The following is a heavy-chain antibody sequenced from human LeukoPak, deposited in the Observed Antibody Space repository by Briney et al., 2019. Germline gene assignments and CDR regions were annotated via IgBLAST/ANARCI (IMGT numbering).Heavy chain of an antibody. D-gene: IGHD3-22*01. CDR1: GFTFDDYA. V-gene: IGHV3-9*01. J-gene: IGHJ4*02. Sequence: GGSLRLSCAASGFTFDDYAMPWVRQAPGKGLEWVSGISWSSGSIGYADSVKGRFTISRDNAKNSLYLQMNSLRAEDTALYYCAKDNYYDSSGYYTYWGQGTLVTVSS. CDR2: ISWSSGSI. CDR3: AKDNYYDSSGYYTY.